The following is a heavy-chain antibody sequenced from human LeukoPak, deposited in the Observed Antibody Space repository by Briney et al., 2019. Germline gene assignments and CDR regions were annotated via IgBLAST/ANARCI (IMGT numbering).Heavy chain of an antibody. J-gene: IGHJ4*02. CDR2: ISGSGGST. Sequence: GGSLRLSCAASGFTFSSYAMSWIRQAPGKGLEWGSVISGSGGSTYYGDSVKGRFTISRDNSKNTLYLQMHSLRAEDTAVYYCAKSPTVTSGLDCWGQGTLVTVSS. CDR3: AKSPTVTSGLDC. V-gene: IGHV3-23*01. CDR1: GFTFSSYA. D-gene: IGHD4-17*01.